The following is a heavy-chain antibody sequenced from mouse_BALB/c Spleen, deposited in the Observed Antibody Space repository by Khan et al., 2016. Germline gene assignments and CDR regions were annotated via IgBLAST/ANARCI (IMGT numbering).Heavy chain of an antibody. Sequence: EVKLLESGGGLVQPGGSLNLSCAASGFDFSRYWMSLARQAPGKGQEWIGEINPGSSTINYTPSLKDKFIISRDNAKNTLYLQMSKVRSEDTALYYCARSSSYAMDYWGQGTSVTVSS. V-gene: IGHV4-2*02. CDR1: GFDFSRYW. J-gene: IGHJ4*01. D-gene: IGHD1-1*01. CDR2: INPGSSTI. CDR3: ARSSSYAMDY.